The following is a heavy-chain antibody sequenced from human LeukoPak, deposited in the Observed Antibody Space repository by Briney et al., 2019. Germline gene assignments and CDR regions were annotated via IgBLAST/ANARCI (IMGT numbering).Heavy chain of an antibody. Sequence: SETLSLTCTVSGDSFRSSTYYWGWIRQPPGGGLEWIGSLYYSGSTNYNPSLKSRVTISVDTSKNQFSLKLSSVTAADTAVYYCARHATLRGYSYDYWGQGTLVTVSS. D-gene: IGHD5-18*01. V-gene: IGHV4-39*07. CDR2: LYYSGST. CDR1: GDSFRSSTYY. J-gene: IGHJ4*02. CDR3: ARHATLRGYSYDY.